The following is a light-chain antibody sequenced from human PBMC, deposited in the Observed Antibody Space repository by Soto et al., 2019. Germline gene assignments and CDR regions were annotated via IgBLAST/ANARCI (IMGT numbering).Light chain of an antibody. Sequence: QSVLTQPPSVSGAPGQRVTISCTGSSSNIGAGYDLHWYQQLPGTAPKLLIYDDNNRPSGVPDRFSGSKSGTSASLAITRLQAEDEADYYCQSYDSSLSGYVFGTGTQLTVL. V-gene: IGLV1-40*01. CDR1: SSNIGAGYD. J-gene: IGLJ1*01. CDR2: DDN. CDR3: QSYDSSLSGYV.